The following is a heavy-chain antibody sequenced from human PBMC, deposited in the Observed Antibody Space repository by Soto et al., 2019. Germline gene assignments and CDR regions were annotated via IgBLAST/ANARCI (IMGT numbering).Heavy chain of an antibody. CDR1: GGAIISDY. V-gene: IGHV4-59*01. D-gene: IGHD1-26*01. Sequence: PSETLSLTCTVSGGAIISDYWSWIRQPPGKGLEWIGYISYSGSTNYNPSLKSLATISVDTSKNQFSLKLSSVTAADTAVYYCARVLSGTSLFDSWGQGTLVTVSS. J-gene: IGHJ4*02. CDR3: ARVLSGTSLFDS. CDR2: ISYSGST.